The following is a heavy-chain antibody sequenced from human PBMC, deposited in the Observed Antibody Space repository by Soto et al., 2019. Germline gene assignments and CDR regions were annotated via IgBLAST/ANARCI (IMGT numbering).Heavy chain of an antibody. V-gene: IGHV4-59*01. CDR2: IYYSGST. D-gene: IGHD4-17*01. J-gene: IGHJ5*02. Sequence: QVQLQESGPGLVKPSETLSLTCTVSGGSISSYYWSWIRQPPGKGLEWIGYIYYSGSTNYNPSLKSRVTXSXXTPKNQFSLKLSSVTAADTAVYYCARVGLRGWFDPWGQGTLVTVSS. CDR3: ARVGLRGWFDP. CDR1: GGSISSYY.